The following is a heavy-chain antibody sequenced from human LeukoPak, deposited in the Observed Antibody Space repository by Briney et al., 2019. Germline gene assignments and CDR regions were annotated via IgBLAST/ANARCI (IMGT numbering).Heavy chain of an antibody. V-gene: IGHV3-21*01. D-gene: IGHD2-21*02. J-gene: IGHJ3*02. Sequence: KSVGSLRLSCGASGFTFSRYSMNWVRQAPGKGLEWVSSISSSGSYIYYADSVKGRFTISRDNAKNSLYLQMNSLRAEDTAVYYCASRNQYSGGDCFWAFDIWGQGTMVTVSS. CDR3: ASRNQYSGGDCFWAFDI. CDR2: ISSSGSYI. CDR1: GFTFSRYS.